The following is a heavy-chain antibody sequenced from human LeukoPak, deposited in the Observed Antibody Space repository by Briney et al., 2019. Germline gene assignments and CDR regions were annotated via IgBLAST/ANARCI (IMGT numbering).Heavy chain of an antibody. Sequence: GGSLRLSCTVSGFTFSSYWMSWVRQAPGKGLEWVANIKQDGSEKFYVDSVKGRFTVLRDNAKNSLYLQMNNLRAEDTAVYYCAGASGGERYWGQGTLVTVSS. V-gene: IGHV3-7*04. CDR1: GFTFSSYW. J-gene: IGHJ4*02. D-gene: IGHD3-10*01. CDR3: AGASGGERY. CDR2: IKQDGSEK.